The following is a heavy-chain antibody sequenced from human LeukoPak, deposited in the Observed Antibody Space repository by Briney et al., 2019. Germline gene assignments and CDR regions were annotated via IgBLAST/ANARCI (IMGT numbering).Heavy chain of an antibody. CDR1: GYTLTSYG. D-gene: IGHD2-2*01. CDR3: ARADEYCSSTSCYALDWFDP. V-gene: IGHV1-18*04. Sequence: ASVKVSCKASGYTLTSYGISWVRQAPGQGLEWMGWISAYNGNTNYAQKLQGRVTMTTDTSTSTAYMELRSLRSDDTAVYYCARADEYCSSTSCYALDWFDPWGQGTLVTVSS. J-gene: IGHJ5*02. CDR2: ISAYNGNT.